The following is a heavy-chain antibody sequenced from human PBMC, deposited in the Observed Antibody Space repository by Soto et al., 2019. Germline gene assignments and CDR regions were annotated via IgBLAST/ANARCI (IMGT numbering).Heavy chain of an antibody. J-gene: IGHJ3*02. CDR1: GGSISSYY. CDR3: ARAYCGGDCYYFWVDAFDI. Sequence: PSETLSLTCTVSGGSISSYYWSWIRQPPGKGLEWIGYIYHSGSTNYNPSLKSRVTISVDTSKNQFSLKLSSVTAADTAVYYCARAYCGGDCYYFWVDAFDIWGQGTMVTVSS. V-gene: IGHV4-59*01. D-gene: IGHD2-21*02. CDR2: IYHSGST.